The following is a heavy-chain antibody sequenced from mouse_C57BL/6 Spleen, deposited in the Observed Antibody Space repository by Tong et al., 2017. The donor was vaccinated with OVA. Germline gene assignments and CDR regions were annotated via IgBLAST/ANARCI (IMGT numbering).Heavy chain of an antibody. CDR2: INPYNGGT. Sequence: EVQLQESGAELVKPGASVKLSCKASGYTFTEYTIHWVKQSHGKSLEWIGVINPYNGGTSYNQKFKGKATLTVDKSSSTAYMQLSSLTYEDSAVYYCARGAPITTEGYWGQGTTLTVSS. CDR1: GYTFTEYT. V-gene: IGHV1-19*01. CDR3: ARGAPITTEGY. D-gene: IGHD1-1*01. J-gene: IGHJ2*01.